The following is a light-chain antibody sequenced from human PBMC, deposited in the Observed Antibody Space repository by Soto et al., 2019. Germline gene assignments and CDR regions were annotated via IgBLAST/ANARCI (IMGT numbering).Light chain of an antibody. V-gene: IGKV3D-15*01. J-gene: IGKJ4*01. CDR1: QSVNIY. CDR2: GAS. CDR3: QQYDDWLRLT. Sequence: EIVMTQSPATLSVSPGERATLSCRASQSVNIYLAWYQQKPGQAPRLLIFGASSRATGIPVRFSGSGSGTEFNLTISSLQSEDFSVYFWQQYDDWLRLTFGGGTKVEIK.